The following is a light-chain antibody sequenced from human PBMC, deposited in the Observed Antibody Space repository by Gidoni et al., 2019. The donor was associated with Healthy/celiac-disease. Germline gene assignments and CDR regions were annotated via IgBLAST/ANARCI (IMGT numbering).Light chain of an antibody. CDR1: QSVSSY. V-gene: IGKV3-11*01. J-gene: IGKJ4*01. Sequence: MVLTQSPATLSLSPGARATLSCRASQSVSSYLAWYQQKPGQAPSLLLYDASNRATGIPARFSCSGSGTDFTLTISSLEPEDFAVYFCHQRRNWPPALTFGGGTKVEI. CDR2: DAS. CDR3: HQRRNWPPALT.